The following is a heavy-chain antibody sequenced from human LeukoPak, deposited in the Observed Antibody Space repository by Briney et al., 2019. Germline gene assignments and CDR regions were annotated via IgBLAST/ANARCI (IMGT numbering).Heavy chain of an antibody. V-gene: IGHV3-48*01. CDR1: GFTFSSYS. CDR2: ISSSSSTI. Sequence: PGGSLGLSCAASGFTFSSYSMNWVRQAPGKGLEWVSYISSSSSTIYYADSVKGRFTISRDNAKNSLYLQMNSLRAEDTAVYYCARGKQWELLILDAFDIWGQGTMVTVSS. CDR3: ARGKQWELLILDAFDI. D-gene: IGHD1-26*01. J-gene: IGHJ3*02.